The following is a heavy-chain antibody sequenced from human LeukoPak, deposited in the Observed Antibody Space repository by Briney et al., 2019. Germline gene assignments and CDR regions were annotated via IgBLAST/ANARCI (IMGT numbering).Heavy chain of an antibody. CDR2: IIPILGIA. CDR1: GSSFSSYA. D-gene: IGHD6-25*01. Sequence: GASVKLSFTASGSSFSSYAISWGRQAPGPGLGWMDRIIPILGIANYAQKFQGRVTITADKTTITAYMELSSLRAEDAAVYDCARGIAAADTVGYWGQGTLVTVSS. CDR3: ARGIAAADTVGY. V-gene: IGHV1-69*04. J-gene: IGHJ4*02.